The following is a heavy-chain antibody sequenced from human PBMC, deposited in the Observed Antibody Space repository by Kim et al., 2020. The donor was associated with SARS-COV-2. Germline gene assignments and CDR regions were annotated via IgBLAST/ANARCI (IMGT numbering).Heavy chain of an antibody. CDR3: AKGIGSESYQGSLDY. V-gene: IGHV3-23*01. Sequence: DSVKGRFTICKDSSKNTLYLRINSLRVDDTAVYYCAKGIGSESYQGSLDYWGQGILVTVSS. J-gene: IGHJ4*02. D-gene: IGHD1-26*01.